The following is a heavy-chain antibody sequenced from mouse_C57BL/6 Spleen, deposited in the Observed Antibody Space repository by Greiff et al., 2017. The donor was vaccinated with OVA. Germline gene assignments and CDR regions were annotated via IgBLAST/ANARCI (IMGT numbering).Heavy chain of an antibody. CDR1: GYTFTNYW. CDR3: ARRGQLRSYYFDY. D-gene: IGHD3-2*02. Sequence: VKLVESGAELVRPGTSVKMSCKASGYTFTNYWIGWAKQRPGHGLEWIGDIYPGGGYTNYNEKFKGKATLTADKSSSTAYMQFSSLTSEDSAIYYCARRGQLRSYYFDYWGQGTTLTVSS. CDR2: IYPGGGYT. V-gene: IGHV1-63*01. J-gene: IGHJ2*01.